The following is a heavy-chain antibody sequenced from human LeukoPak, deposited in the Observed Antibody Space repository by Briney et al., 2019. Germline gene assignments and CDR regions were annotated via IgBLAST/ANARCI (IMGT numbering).Heavy chain of an antibody. D-gene: IGHD2-8*01. J-gene: IGHJ4*02. CDR1: GGSISSYY. CDR2: IYTSGST. V-gene: IGHV4-4*09. Sequence: SETLSLTCTVSGGSISSYYWSWIRQPPGKGLEWIGYIYTSGSTNYNPSLKSRVTISVDTSKNQFSLKLSFVTAADTAVYYCARRMRGYYFDYWGQGTLVTVSS. CDR3: ARRMRGYYFDY.